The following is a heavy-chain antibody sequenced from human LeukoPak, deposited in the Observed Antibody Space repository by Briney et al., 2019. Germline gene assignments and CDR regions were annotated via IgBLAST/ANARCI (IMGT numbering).Heavy chain of an antibody. J-gene: IGHJ4*02. CDR3: ARENNDYGGKKAFDY. Sequence: SQRRSLTCAVSGGSSRSGDYFWSWIRQPPGKGLEWIGHIHYSGNTYYNPSLKSRVSISVDTSKNQFSLKLSSVTAADTAVYYCARENNDYGGKKAFDYWGQGTLV. V-gene: IGHV4-30-4*01. CDR1: GGSSRSGDYF. CDR2: IHYSGNT. D-gene: IGHD4-23*01.